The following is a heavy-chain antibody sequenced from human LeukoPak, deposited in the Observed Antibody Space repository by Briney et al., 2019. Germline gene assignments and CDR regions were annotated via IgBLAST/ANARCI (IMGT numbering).Heavy chain of an antibody. Sequence: GGSLRLSCSASGFTYSAYWMHWVRQAPGKGLVWVSYVDNDGRGTAYVDSVKGRFTISRDNAKNTVYLQMNSLRVDDTAVYYCARDGSGSIDLDHWGQGTLVTDSS. CDR3: ARDGSGSIDLDH. CDR2: VDNDGRGT. J-gene: IGHJ4*02. CDR1: GFTYSAYW. V-gene: IGHV3-74*01. D-gene: IGHD3-3*01.